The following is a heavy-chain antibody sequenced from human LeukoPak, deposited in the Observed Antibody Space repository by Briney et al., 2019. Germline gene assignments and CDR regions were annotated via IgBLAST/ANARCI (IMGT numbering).Heavy chain of an antibody. CDR3: AKANNGHNDAFDI. J-gene: IGHJ3*02. Sequence: PGRSLRLSCAASGFTFSSYGMHWVRRAPGKGLEWVAVISYDGSNKYYADSVKGRFTISRDNSKNTLYLQMNSLRAEDTAVYYCAKANNGHNDAFDIWGQGTMVTVSS. CDR2: ISYDGSNK. D-gene: IGHD1/OR15-1a*01. CDR1: GFTFSSYG. V-gene: IGHV3-30*18.